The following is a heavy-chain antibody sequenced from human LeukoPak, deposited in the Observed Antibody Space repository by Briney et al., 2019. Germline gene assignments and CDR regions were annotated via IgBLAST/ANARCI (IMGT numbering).Heavy chain of an antibody. Sequence: SETLSLTCTVSGGSISSYYWSWIRQPAGKGLEWIGRIYTSGSTNYNPSLKSRVTMSVDTSKNQFSLKLSSVTAADTAVCYCARVKFGQQWLEYYYYYMDVWGKGTTVTISS. CDR2: IYTSGST. J-gene: IGHJ6*03. V-gene: IGHV4-4*07. CDR1: GGSISSYY. D-gene: IGHD6-19*01. CDR3: ARVKFGQQWLEYYYYYMDV.